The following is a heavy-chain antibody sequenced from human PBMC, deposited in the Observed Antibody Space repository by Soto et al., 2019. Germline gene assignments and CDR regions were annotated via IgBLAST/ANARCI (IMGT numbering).Heavy chain of an antibody. CDR1: GFTFSSYA. V-gene: IGHV3-30-3*01. CDR2: ISYDGSNK. Sequence: QVQLVEAGGGVVQPGRSLRLSCEASGFTFSSYAMHWVRQAPGKGLEWVAVISYDGSNKYYADSVKGRFTISRDNSKNTLYLQMNSLRAEDTAVYYCARERSSSSWYLTDYWGQGTLVTVSS. D-gene: IGHD6-13*01. J-gene: IGHJ4*02. CDR3: ARERSSSSWYLTDY.